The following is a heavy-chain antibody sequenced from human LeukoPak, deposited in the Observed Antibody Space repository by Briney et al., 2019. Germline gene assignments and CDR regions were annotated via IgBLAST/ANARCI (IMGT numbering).Heavy chain of an antibody. V-gene: IGHV4-59*01. J-gene: IGHJ6*02. CDR1: GGSISNYY. D-gene: IGHD4-17*01. Sequence: PSETLSLTCTVSGGSISNYYWSWIRQSPVKGLEWIGYIYFSGATNYNPSLKSRVTISVDTSKNQFSLKLSSVTAADTALYYCAREDPQTTVPEGLDVWGQGTTVTVYS. CDR2: IYFSGAT. CDR3: AREDPQTTVPEGLDV.